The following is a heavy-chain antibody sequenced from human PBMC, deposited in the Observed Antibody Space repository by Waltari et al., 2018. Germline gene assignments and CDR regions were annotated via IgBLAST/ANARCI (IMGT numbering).Heavy chain of an antibody. J-gene: IGHJ4*02. Sequence: QVQLVQSGAEVKKPGSSVKVSCKASGGTFSSYAISWVRQAPGQGLEWMGRIIPIFGTANYAQKFQGRVTITADKSTSTAYMELSSLRSEDTAVYYCARVRGDFWSGSEVSFDYWGQGTLVTVSS. D-gene: IGHD3-3*01. V-gene: IGHV1-69*13. CDR2: IIPIFGTA. CDR1: GGTFSSYA. CDR3: ARVRGDFWSGSEVSFDY.